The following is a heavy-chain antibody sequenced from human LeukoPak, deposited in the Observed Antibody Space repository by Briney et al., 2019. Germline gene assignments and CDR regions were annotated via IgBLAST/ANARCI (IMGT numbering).Heavy chain of an antibody. V-gene: IGHV1-2*02. Sequence: ASVKVSCKASGYTFTGYYMHWVRQAPGQGLEWMGWINANSGGTNYVQKFQGRVTMTRDTSISTAYMELSRLRSDDTAVYYCARSSRYDIWTGYPYWGQGTLVTVSP. CDR3: ARSSRYDIWTGYPY. J-gene: IGHJ4*02. D-gene: IGHD3-9*01. CDR2: INANSGGT. CDR1: GYTFTGYY.